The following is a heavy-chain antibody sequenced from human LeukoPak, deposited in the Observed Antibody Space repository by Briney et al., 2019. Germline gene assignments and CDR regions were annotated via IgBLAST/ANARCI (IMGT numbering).Heavy chain of an antibody. D-gene: IGHD3-9*01. J-gene: IGHJ4*02. V-gene: IGHV1-69*04. CDR2: IIPILGIA. CDR1: GGTFSSYA. CDR3: AREDSHYDILTGYYHPVDY. Sequence: ASVKVSCKASGGTFSSYAISWVRQAPGQGLEWMGRIIPILGIANYAQKFQGRVTITADKSTSTAYMELSSLRSEDTAVCYCAREDSHYDILTGYYHPVDYWGQGTLVTVSS.